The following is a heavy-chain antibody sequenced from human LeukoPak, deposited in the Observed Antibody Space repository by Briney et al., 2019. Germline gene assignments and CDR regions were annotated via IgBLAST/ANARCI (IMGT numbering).Heavy chain of an antibody. Sequence: SETLSLTCTVSGGSISSYYWSWIRQPPGKGLEWIGYIYYSGSTNYNPSLKSRVTISVDTSKNQFSLKLSSVTAADTAVYYCARDRTPNYYDSSGYGDYYYYGMDVWGQGTTVTVSS. J-gene: IGHJ6*02. V-gene: IGHV4-59*01. D-gene: IGHD3-22*01. CDR3: ARDRTPNYYDSSGYGDYYYYGMDV. CDR2: IYYSGST. CDR1: GGSISSYY.